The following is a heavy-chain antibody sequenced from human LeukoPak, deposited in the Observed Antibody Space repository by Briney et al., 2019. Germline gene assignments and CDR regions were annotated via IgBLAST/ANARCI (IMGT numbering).Heavy chain of an antibody. CDR3: ARGRIWDPYYFDY. J-gene: IGHJ4*02. V-gene: IGHV4-34*01. CDR1: GGSFSGYY. D-gene: IGHD1-26*01. Sequence: PSETLSLTCAVSGGSFSGYYWSWIRQPPGKGLEWIGEINHGGSTNYNPSLESRVTISVDTSKIQFSLELRSVTAADTAVYYCARGRIWDPYYFDYWGQGTLVTVSS. CDR2: INHGGST.